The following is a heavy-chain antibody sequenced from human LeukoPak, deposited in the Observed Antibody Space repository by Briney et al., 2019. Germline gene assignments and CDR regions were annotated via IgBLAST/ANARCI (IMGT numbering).Heavy chain of an antibody. CDR2: INVSGGGT. Sequence: GGSLRLSCAASGFTFSSYAMSWVRQAPGKGLEWVSAINVSGGGTYYADSVKGRFTISRDNSKNTLYLQMNSLRAEDTAVYYCAKWVRVTTGDYWGQGTLVTVSS. V-gene: IGHV3-23*01. D-gene: IGHD4-17*01. J-gene: IGHJ4*02. CDR1: GFTFSSYA. CDR3: AKWVRVTTGDY.